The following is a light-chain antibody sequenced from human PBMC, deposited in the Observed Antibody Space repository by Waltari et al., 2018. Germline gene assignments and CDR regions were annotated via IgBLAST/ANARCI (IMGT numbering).Light chain of an antibody. CDR3: QQYDGLVVT. CDR2: GSS. J-gene: IGKJ4*01. CDR1: QTVSSIP. Sequence: EIVLTQSPGTLSLSPGERATLSCWASQTVSSIPLSWYQQKPGQAPRILIYGSSSRATGIPDRFSVSGSGTDFTLTISRLEPEDFAVYYCQQYDGLVVTFGGGTKVEI. V-gene: IGKV3-20*01.